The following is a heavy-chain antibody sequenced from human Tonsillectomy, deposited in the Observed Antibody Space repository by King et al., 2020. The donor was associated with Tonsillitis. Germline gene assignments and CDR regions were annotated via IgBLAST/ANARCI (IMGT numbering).Heavy chain of an antibody. Sequence: VQLVEXXGGLVKPXGSLXLXCAASGXXFSSYGMXWVRQAPGKGLEWVSSISSSSGYIYYADSVKGRFTISRDNAKNSLYLQMNSLRAEDTAVYYCARXXXSPXPYWGXXXLXTVS. CDR1: GXXFSSYG. V-gene: IGHV3-21*01. CDR3: ARXXXSPXPY. J-gene: IGHJ4*02. CDR2: ISSSSGYI.